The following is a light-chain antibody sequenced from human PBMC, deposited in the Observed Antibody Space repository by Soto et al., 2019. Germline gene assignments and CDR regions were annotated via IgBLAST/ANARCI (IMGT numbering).Light chain of an antibody. V-gene: IGKV3-20*01. CDR2: GAS. CDR1: QSVSSSS. J-gene: IGKJ2*01. CDR3: QLYGRSTMYT. Sequence: EIVLTQSPGTLSLSPGERATLSCRASQSVSSSSLAWYQQKPGQAPRLLIYGASSRATGIPDRFSSSGSGTDFTLTISRLEPEDFAVYYCQLYGRSTMYTFGQGTRLEIK.